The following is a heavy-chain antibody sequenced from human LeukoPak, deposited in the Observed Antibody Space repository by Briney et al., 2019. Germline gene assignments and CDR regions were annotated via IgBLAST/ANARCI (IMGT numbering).Heavy chain of an antibody. D-gene: IGHD4-17*01. J-gene: IGHJ4*02. CDR1: GGSISSSSYY. CDR3: ARTNGNYGDYYFDY. V-gene: IGHV4-39*07. CDR2: TYYSGTT. Sequence: PSETLSLTCIVSGGSISSSSYYWVWIRQPPGKGLEWIGTTYYSGTTYYNPSLKSRVTISVDTSKNQFSLRLSSVTAADTAVYYCARTNGNYGDYYFDYWGQGTLVTVSS.